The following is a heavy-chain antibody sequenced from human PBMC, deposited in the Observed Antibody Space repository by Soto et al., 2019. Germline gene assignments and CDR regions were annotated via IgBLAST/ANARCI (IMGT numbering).Heavy chain of an antibody. CDR2: ISATGGST. V-gene: IGHV3-23*01. CDR3: AKDRLPGNFDY. Sequence: GGSLRLCCAASGFTFNNYAMNWVRQAPGKGLEWVATISATGGSTYYADSVKGRFTISRDNSKNTLYLQMNGLRVEDTAVYYCAKDRLPGNFDYWGQGTQVTVSS. CDR1: GFTFNNYA. J-gene: IGHJ4*02.